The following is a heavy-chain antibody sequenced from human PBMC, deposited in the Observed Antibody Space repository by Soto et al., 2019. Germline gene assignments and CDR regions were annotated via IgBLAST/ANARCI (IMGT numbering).Heavy chain of an antibody. D-gene: IGHD6-13*01. CDR1: GGSFSGYY. V-gene: IGHV4-34*01. CDR2: INHSGST. Sequence: SETLSLTCAVYGGSFSGYYWSWIRQPPGKGLEWIGEINHSGSTNYNPSHKSRVTISVDTSKNQFSLKLSSVTAADTAVYYCARSSSWYLTYYYYYMDVWGKGTTVTVS. J-gene: IGHJ6*03. CDR3: ARSSSWYLTYYYYYMDV.